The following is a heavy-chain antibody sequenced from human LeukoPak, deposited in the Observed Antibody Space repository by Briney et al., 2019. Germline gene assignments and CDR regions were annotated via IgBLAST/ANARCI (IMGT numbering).Heavy chain of an antibody. D-gene: IGHD3-9*01. CDR2: MNPNSGNT. Sequence: ASVKVSCKASGYTFTSYDINWVRQATGQGLERMGWMNPNSGNTGYAQKFQGRVTMTRNTSISTAYMELSSLRSEDTAVYYCARSYTLRYFDWLLSNYYYYGMDVWGQGTTVTVSS. CDR1: GYTFTSYD. J-gene: IGHJ6*02. V-gene: IGHV1-8*01. CDR3: ARSYTLRYFDWLLSNYYYYGMDV.